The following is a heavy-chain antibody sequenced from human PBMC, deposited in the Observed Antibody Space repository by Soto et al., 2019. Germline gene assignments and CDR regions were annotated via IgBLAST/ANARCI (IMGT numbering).Heavy chain of an antibody. CDR1: GFTFSSYG. CDR3: AKLPWEVAAPRSLFDS. CDR2: ISYDGSNK. D-gene: IGHD2-15*01. V-gene: IGHV3-30*18. J-gene: IGHJ4*02. Sequence: QVQLVESGGGVVQPGRSLRLSCAASGFTFSSYGMHWVRQAPGKGLEWVAVISYDGSNKYYADSVKGRFTISRDNSKNTLYLQMNSLRAEDTAVYYCAKLPWEVAAPRSLFDSWGQGTLVTVSS.